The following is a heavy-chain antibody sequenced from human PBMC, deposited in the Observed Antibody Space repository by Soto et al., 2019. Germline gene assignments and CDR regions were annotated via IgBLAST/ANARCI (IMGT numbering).Heavy chain of an antibody. D-gene: IGHD6-19*01. V-gene: IGHV1-69*13. CDR3: ARDNPGWAVAGIGNYYGMDV. J-gene: IGHJ6*02. CDR1: GGTFSSYA. Sequence: SVKVSCKASGGTFSSYAISWVRQAPGQGLEWMGGIIPIFGTANYAQKFQGRVTITADESTSTAYMELSSLRSEDTAVYYCARDNPGWAVAGIGNYYGMDVWGQGTTVTVSS. CDR2: IIPIFGTA.